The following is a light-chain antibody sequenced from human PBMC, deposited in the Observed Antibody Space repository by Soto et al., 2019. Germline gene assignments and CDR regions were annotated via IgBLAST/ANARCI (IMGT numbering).Light chain of an antibody. CDR2: AAS. Sequence: DIQMTQSPSSLSASVGDRVTITCRASQSISSYLNWYQQKPGKAPKLLIYAASSLQSGVPSRFSGSGSETDFTLTITSLQSEDFATYYCQQYHTYPQTFGQGTRLEI. V-gene: IGKV1-39*01. CDR1: QSISSY. J-gene: IGKJ2*01. CDR3: QQYHTYPQT.